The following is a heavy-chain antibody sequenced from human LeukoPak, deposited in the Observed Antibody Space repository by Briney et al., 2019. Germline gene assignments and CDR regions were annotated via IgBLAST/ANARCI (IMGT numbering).Heavy chain of an antibody. D-gene: IGHD2-21*02. CDR1: GFSANNYW. V-gene: IGHV3-7*01. J-gene: IGHJ4*02. Sequence: PGGSLRLYCAVSGFSANNYWMSWVRKGPGKGLEWVASIKQDGSEKYYVDSVKGRFTISRDNAKNSLYLQMNGLGVEDTAVYYCARDPGDSDGTYSFDCWGQGTLVTVSS. CDR2: IKQDGSEK. CDR3: ARDPGDSDGTYSFDC.